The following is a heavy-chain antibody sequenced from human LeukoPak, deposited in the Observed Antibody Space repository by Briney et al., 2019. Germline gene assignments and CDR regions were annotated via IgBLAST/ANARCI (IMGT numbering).Heavy chain of an antibody. Sequence: ASVKVSCKASGYTFPSYHMHWVRQAPGQGLEWMGRINPNSGGTNYAQKFQGRVTMTRDTSISTAYMELSRLRSDDTAVYYCARVAGEYSSSWYGLVDYWGQGTLVTVSS. CDR2: INPNSGGT. D-gene: IGHD6-13*01. J-gene: IGHJ4*02. V-gene: IGHV1-2*06. CDR1: GYTFPSYH. CDR3: ARVAGEYSSSWYGLVDY.